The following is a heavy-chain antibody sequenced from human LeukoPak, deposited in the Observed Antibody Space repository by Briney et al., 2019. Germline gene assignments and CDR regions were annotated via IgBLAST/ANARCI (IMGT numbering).Heavy chain of an antibody. J-gene: IGHJ5*02. V-gene: IGHV4-39*01. CDR2: IYYSGST. CDR1: GGSISSSSYY. Sequence: SETLSLTCSVSGGSISSSSYYWGWIRQPPGKGLEWIGSIYYSGSTSYNPSLKSRVTISVDTSKNQFSLKLSSVTAADTAVYYCARHVDWFDPWGQGTLVTVSS. CDR3: ARHVDWFDP.